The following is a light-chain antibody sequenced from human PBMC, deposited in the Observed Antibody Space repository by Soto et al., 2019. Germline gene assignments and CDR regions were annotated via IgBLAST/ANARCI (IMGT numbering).Light chain of an antibody. Sequence: EIVLTQSPGTLSLSPGERATLSCRASQSVSSSYLAWYQQKPGQAPRLLIYGACSRATGIPDRFSGSGSGTDFTLTISRLEPEDFAVYYCQQYGSSLGVTFGGGTKVEIK. J-gene: IGKJ4*01. CDR3: QQYGSSLGVT. V-gene: IGKV3-20*01. CDR2: GAC. CDR1: QSVSSSY.